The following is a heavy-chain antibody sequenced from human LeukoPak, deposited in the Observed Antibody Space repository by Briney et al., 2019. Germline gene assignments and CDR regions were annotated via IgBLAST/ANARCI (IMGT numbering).Heavy chain of an antibody. CDR3: AKDNRQARVVIRNYFDY. CDR1: GFTVSSNY. CDR2: IYSGGST. Sequence: GGSLRLSCAASGFTVSSNYMSWVRQAPGKGLEWVSVIYSGGSTYYADSVKGRFTISRDNSKNTLYLQMNSLRAEDTAVYYCAKDNRQARVVIRNYFDYWGQGTLVTVSS. D-gene: IGHD3-22*01. J-gene: IGHJ4*02. V-gene: IGHV3-53*05.